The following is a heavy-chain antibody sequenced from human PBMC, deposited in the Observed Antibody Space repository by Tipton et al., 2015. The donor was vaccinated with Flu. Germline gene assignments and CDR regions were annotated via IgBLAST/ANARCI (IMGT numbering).Heavy chain of an antibody. Sequence: TLSLTCAVSGYSISRGYYWGWIRQPPGKGLEWIGSIYHNGDIHFNPSLKSRVSISVETSNKHFSLNLTSVTAADTAVYYCARAEIGDFDYWGQGTLVTV. J-gene: IGHJ4*02. CDR2: IYHNGDI. CDR1: GYSISRGYY. D-gene: IGHD2/OR15-2a*01. CDR3: ARAEIGDFDY. V-gene: IGHV4-38-2*01.